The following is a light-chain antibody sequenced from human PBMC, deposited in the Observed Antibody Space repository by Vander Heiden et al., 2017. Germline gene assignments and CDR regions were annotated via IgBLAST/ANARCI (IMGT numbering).Light chain of an antibody. J-gene: IGKJ1*01. CDR3: QQYGTSSWT. CDR2: GAS. V-gene: IGKV3-20*01. Sequence: DIVLTQSPGTLSLSPGERATLSCRASQSLSSSYLAWYQQKPGQAPRLLIYGASSRATGIPDRFSGSGSGTDFTLTISRLEPEDFAVYYCQQYGTSSWTFGQGTKVEIQ. CDR1: QSLSSSY.